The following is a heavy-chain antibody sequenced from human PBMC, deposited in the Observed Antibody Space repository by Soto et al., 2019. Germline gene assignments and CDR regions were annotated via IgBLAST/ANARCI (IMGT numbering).Heavy chain of an antibody. CDR1: GGTFSSYA. CDR2: VIPIFGTA. D-gene: IGHD1-26*01. Sequence: QGQLVQSGAEVKKPGSSVKVSCKASGGTFSSYAVSWVRQAPGQGLEWMGWVIPIFGTANYTQKFQGRVTITADKSTSTAYMELSSLRSEDTAVYYCARDMIVGAQRFDYWGQGTLVTVSS. V-gene: IGHV1-69*06. J-gene: IGHJ4*02. CDR3: ARDMIVGAQRFDY.